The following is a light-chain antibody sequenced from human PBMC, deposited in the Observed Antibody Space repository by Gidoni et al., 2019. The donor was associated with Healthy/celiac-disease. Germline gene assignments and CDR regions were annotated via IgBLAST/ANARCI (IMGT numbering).Light chain of an antibody. J-gene: IGKJ1*01. CDR2: TAY. V-gene: IGKV1-5*03. CDR1: QSISSW. Sequence: DIQMTHSPSTLSASVGDRVTITCRASQSISSWLAWYQQKPGKAPKLLIYTAYSLESGVPSRCSGRGYGKEFTLTISSLQPDDFATYYCQQYNSYSRTFGQGTKVEIK. CDR3: QQYNSYSRT.